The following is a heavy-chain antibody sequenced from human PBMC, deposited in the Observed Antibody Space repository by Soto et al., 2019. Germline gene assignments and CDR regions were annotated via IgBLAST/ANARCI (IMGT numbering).Heavy chain of an antibody. Sequence: GGSLSLSCVASGFTFRTYTMNWVRQSPGKGLECVSGIRGFSPYTFYADSVKGRFTISSDNAKNSLYLQMNSLGVEDTAVYYCARDRGYDAHDYYYNAMDVWGQGTTVTVSS. CDR2: IRGFSPYT. CDR1: GFTFRTYT. D-gene: IGHD2-15*01. V-gene: IGHV3-21*01. J-gene: IGHJ6*02. CDR3: ARDRGYDAHDYYYNAMDV.